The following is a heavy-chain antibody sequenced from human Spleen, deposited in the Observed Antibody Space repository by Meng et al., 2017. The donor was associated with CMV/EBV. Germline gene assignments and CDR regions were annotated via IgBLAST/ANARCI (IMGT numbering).Heavy chain of an antibody. V-gene: IGHV4-34*01. CDR2: INHSGST. D-gene: IGHD2-8*01. CDR3: ARGRRKTPSGLT. Sequence: SETLSLTCAVYGGSFSGYDWSWIRQSPGKGLEWIGEINHSGSTNYNPSLKSRVTISVDTSKNQFSLKLSSVTAADTAVYYCARGRRKTPSGLTWGQGTLVTVSS. J-gene: IGHJ4*02. CDR1: GGSFSGYD.